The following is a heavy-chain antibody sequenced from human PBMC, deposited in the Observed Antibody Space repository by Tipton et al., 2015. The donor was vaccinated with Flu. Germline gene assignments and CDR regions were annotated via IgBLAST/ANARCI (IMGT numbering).Heavy chain of an antibody. Sequence: LRLSSSVSCYSIGNAYYWGWIRQPPGKGLEWIGNIHRSGNTYYNPSLQSRVTISVDTSKNQFSLKLSSVTAADTAVYYCARLTTRTYCPDYWGQGTPVTVSS. J-gene: IGHJ4*02. V-gene: IGHV4-38-2*01. CDR2: IHRSGNT. CDR1: CYSIGNAYY. CDR3: ARLTTRTYCPDY. D-gene: IGHD1-26*01.